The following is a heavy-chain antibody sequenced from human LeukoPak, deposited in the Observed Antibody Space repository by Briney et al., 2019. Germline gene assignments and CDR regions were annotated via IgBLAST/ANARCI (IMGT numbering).Heavy chain of an antibody. CDR1: GYTFTCYD. J-gene: IGHJ4*02. CDR3: ARGEYSSSWYPFDY. D-gene: IGHD6-13*01. Sequence: GASVKVSCKTSGYTFTCYDINWVRQAPGQGLEWMGWMKSNSGDTHFAQKFQGRLTMTRSTSINTAFMEPSSLRSEDAAVYYCARGEYSSSWYPFDYWGQGSLVTVSS. V-gene: IGHV1-8*01. CDR2: MKSNSGDT.